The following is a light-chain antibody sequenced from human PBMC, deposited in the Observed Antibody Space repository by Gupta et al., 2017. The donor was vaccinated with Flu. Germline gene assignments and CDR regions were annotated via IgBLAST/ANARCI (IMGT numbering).Light chain of an antibody. Sequence: EIVVTQSPGTLSLSPVERATLPCRASQRVNNNLLTWYQQKPGQAPRLLIYGASSRATGIPDRFSGSGSGTDFTLTIRSLEPEDVAVYYCQQYDINAYTFGQGTKLEIK. CDR3: QQYDINAYT. CDR1: QRVNNNL. V-gene: IGKV3-20*01. CDR2: GAS. J-gene: IGKJ2*01.